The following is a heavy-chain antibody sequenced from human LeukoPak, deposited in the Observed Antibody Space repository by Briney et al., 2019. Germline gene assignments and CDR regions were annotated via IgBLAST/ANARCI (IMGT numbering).Heavy chain of an antibody. CDR2: IYYSGST. V-gene: IGHV4-39*01. CDR1: GGSISSSSYY. Sequence: SETLSLTCTVSGGSISSSSYYWGWIRQPPGKGLEWIGSIYYSGSTYYNPSLKSQVTISVDTSKNQFSLKLSSVTAADTAVYYCARHVVAAAVIDYWGQGTLVTVSS. J-gene: IGHJ4*02. D-gene: IGHD6-13*01. CDR3: ARHVVAAAVIDY.